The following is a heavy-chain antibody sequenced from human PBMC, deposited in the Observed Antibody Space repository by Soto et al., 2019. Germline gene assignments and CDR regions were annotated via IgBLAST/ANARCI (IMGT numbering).Heavy chain of an antibody. V-gene: IGHV1-46*01. CDR3: ARGLASGDY. J-gene: IGHJ4*02. CDR1: GYTFTNFY. Sequence: QVQLVQSGAEVKEPGASVKISCKGSGYTFTNFYIHWVRLAPGQGLEWMGIVNPNGGSTNYAQNFKGRITISRDTSTSTVYMDLSSLRSEDTAVYYCARGLASGDYWGQGTLVTVSS. CDR2: VNPNGGST. D-gene: IGHD6-6*01.